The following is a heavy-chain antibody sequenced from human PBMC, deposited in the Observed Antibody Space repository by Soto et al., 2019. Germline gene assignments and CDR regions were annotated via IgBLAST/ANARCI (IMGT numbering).Heavy chain of an antibody. Sequence: SVKVSCKASGGTFSSYAINWVRQAPGQGLEWMGGIIPIFGTANYAQKFQGRVTITADESTSTAYMELSSLRSEDTAVYYCARDSLYYYDSSGPYYYYGMDVWGQGTTVTVSS. V-gene: IGHV1-69*13. CDR2: IIPIFGTA. D-gene: IGHD3-22*01. CDR3: ARDSLYYYDSSGPYYYYGMDV. CDR1: GGTFSSYA. J-gene: IGHJ6*02.